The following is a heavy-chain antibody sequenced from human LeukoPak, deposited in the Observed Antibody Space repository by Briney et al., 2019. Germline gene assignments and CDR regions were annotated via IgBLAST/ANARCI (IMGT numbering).Heavy chain of an antibody. CDR2: IRYDGSNK. Sequence: GGSLRLSCAASGFTVSSNYMSWVRQAPGKGLEWVAFIRYDGSNKYYADSVKGRFTISRDNSKNTLYLQMNSLRAEDTAVYYCAKDSYYHMDVWGKGTTVTVSS. CDR1: GFTVSSNY. V-gene: IGHV3-30*02. J-gene: IGHJ6*03. CDR3: AKDSYYHMDV.